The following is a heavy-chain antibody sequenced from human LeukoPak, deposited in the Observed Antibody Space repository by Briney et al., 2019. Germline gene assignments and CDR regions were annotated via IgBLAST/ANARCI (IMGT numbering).Heavy chain of an antibody. CDR3: ARDRSYYDLNSAFDI. CDR2: IYYSGST. J-gene: IGHJ3*02. CDR1: GGSISSSSYY. D-gene: IGHD3-22*01. V-gene: IGHV4-39*02. Sequence: SETLSLTCTVSGGSISSSSYYWGWIRQPPGKGLEWIGSIYYSGSTYYNPSLKSRVTISVDTSKNQFSLKLSSVTAADTAVYYCARDRSYYDLNSAFDIWGQGTMVTVSS.